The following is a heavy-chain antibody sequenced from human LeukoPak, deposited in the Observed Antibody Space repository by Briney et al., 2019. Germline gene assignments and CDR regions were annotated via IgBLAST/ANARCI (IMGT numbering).Heavy chain of an antibody. V-gene: IGHV1-18*01. J-gene: IGHJ4*02. D-gene: IGHD3-22*01. Sequence: ASVKVSCKASGYTFTSYGISWVRQAPGQGLEWMGWISAYNGNTNYAQKLQGRVTMTTDTSTSTAYMELRSLRSDDTAVYYCARDQYYYDSSGYYGGGYWGQGTLVTVSS. CDR3: ARDQYYYDSSGYYGGGY. CDR2: ISAYNGNT. CDR1: GYTFTSYG.